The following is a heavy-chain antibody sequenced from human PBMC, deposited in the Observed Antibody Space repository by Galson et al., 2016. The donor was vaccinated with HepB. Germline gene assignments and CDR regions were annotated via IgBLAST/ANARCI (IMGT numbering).Heavy chain of an antibody. D-gene: IGHD3-22*01. V-gene: IGHV4-34*01. CDR2: INHSGST. Sequence: SETLSLTCAVYGGSFSGYYWTWIRQPPGKGLEWIGEINHSGSTNYNPSLKSRVTISVDTSKNQFSLRLGSVTAADTAVYYCARAKRRTGTSGYYYYWGQGSLVTVSS. CDR1: GGSFSGYY. CDR3: ARAKRRTGTSGYYYY. J-gene: IGHJ4*02.